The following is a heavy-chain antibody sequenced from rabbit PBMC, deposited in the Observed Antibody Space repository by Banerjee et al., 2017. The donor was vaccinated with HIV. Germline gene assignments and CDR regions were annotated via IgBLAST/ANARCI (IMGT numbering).Heavy chain of an antibody. V-gene: IGHV1S45*01. CDR2: IDTGSGST. D-gene: IGHD4-2*01. J-gene: IGHJ4*01. Sequence: QEQLKETGGGLVQPGGSLTLSCKASGFDVSSYYMCWVRQAPGKGLELIGCIDTGSGSTYYASWAKGRFTISKTSSTTVTLQMTSLTAADTATYFCARGYPDSTAYELRGQGTLVTVS. CDR3: ARGYPDSTAYEL. CDR1: GFDVSSYY.